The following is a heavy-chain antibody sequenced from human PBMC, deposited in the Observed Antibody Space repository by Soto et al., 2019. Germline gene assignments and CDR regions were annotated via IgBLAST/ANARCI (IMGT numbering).Heavy chain of an antibody. CDR3: AKDVGWGGSHPNHAFDV. V-gene: IGHV3-9*01. CDR2: ISWNSDII. Sequence: EMKLVESGGGLVQPGRSLRLSCATSGFTFDDYAMHWVRQAPGKGLEWVSSISWNSDIIHYADSVKGRFSISRDSAKNSLYLQMLSPRPEDTALYYWAKDVGWGGSHPNHAFDVWGQGTMVSVSS. CDR1: GFTFDDYA. J-gene: IGHJ3*01. D-gene: IGHD1-26*01.